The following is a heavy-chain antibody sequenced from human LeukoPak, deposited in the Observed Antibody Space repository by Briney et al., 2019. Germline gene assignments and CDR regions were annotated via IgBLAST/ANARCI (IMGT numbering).Heavy chain of an antibody. Sequence: PGGSLRLSCAASGFTFSSFGMHWVRQAPGKGLEGVAFIRYDASNKYYADSVKGRFTISRDNSKNTLYLQMNSLRAEDTAVYYCATDVHPGNNWFDHWGQGTLVTVSS. CDR2: IRYDASNK. D-gene: IGHD1-1*01. CDR1: GFTFSSFG. V-gene: IGHV3-30*02. J-gene: IGHJ5*02. CDR3: ATDVHPGNNWFDH.